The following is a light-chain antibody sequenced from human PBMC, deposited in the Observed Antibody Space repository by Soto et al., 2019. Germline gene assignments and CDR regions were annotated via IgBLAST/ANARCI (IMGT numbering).Light chain of an antibody. V-gene: IGKV1-39*01. Sequence: DIHMTQSPSSLSASVGDRVTITCRASQSINNYLNWYQQKPGKAPNLLIYAASNLQSGVPSRFSGSGYGTDFNRTISRLEPEDFATYYCQQSYSSPLTFGGGTKVEI. CDR3: QQSYSSPLT. CDR1: QSINNY. CDR2: AAS. J-gene: IGKJ4*01.